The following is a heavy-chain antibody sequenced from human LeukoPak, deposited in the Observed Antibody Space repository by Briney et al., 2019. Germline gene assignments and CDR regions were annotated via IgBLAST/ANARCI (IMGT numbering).Heavy chain of an antibody. CDR1: GFTLSLYA. V-gene: IGHV3-23*01. J-gene: IGHJ3*02. CDR2: IRGSGGTA. Sequence: GGCLRLSCPASGFTLSLYAMSWVRQAPGKGLEWVSAIRGSGGTAYYANSVKGRFTISRYNSKNTQYLKMNSLRAEDTAVYYCARDSSPEWLLYSDAFDIWGQATTVTVSS. D-gene: IGHD3-3*01. CDR3: ARDSSPEWLLYSDAFDI.